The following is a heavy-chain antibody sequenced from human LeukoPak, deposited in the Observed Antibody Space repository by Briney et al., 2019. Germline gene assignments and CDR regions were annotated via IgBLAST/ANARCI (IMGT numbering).Heavy chain of an antibody. J-gene: IGHJ4*02. Sequence: SETLSLTCTVSGGSISSSSYCWGWIRQPPGKGLEWIGSIYYSGSTYYNPSLKSRVTISVDTSKNQFSLKLSSVTAADTAVYYCAREYYYDGDYFDYWGQGTLVTVSS. CDR3: AREYYYDGDYFDY. D-gene: IGHD3-22*01. CDR2: IYYSGST. CDR1: GGSISSSSYC. V-gene: IGHV4-39*07.